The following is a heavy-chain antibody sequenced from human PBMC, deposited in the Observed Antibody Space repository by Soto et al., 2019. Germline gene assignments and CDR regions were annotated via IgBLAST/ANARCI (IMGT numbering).Heavy chain of an antibody. V-gene: IGHV1-69*12. D-gene: IGHD3-10*01. CDR3: PRHYYYGSAQHLGY. J-gene: IGHJ4*02. Sequence: QVQLVQSGAEVKKPGSSVKVSCKASGGTFSSYAISWVRQAPGQGLEWMGGIIPIFGTANYAQKFQGRVTITAHQSTSTPYLALGTLSSEATAVYYCPRHYYYGSAQHLGYWGPATLVTVSS. CDR2: IIPIFGTA. CDR1: GGTFSSYA.